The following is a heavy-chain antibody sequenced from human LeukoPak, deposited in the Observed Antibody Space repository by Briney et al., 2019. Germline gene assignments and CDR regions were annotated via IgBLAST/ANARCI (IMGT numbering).Heavy chain of an antibody. Sequence: GGSLRLSRAASGFTFSSYGMHWVRQAPGKGLEWVAVISYDGSNKYYADSVKGRFTIPRDNSKNTLYLQMNSLRAEDTAVYYCAKEESEYSGYVPSLYFDYWGQGTLVTVSS. CDR3: AKEESEYSGYVPSLYFDY. V-gene: IGHV3-30*18. CDR1: GFTFSSYG. CDR2: ISYDGSNK. J-gene: IGHJ4*02. D-gene: IGHD5-12*01.